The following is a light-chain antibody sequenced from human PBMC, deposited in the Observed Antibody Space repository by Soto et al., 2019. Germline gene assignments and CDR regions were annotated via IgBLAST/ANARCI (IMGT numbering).Light chain of an antibody. J-gene: IGKJ1*01. Sequence: DIQMTQSPSTLSASVGDRVTITCRASQSISTWLAWYQQKPGQAPKVLIYDVSSLQSGVPSRFSGSRSGTEFTLTISSPQPDDFGTYYCQQYDTYSRTFGQGTKVEIK. CDR2: DVS. V-gene: IGKV1-5*01. CDR3: QQYDTYSRT. CDR1: QSISTW.